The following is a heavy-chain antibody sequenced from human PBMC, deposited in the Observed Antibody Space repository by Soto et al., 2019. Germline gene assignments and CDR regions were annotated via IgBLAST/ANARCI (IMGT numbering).Heavy chain of an antibody. CDR3: ARTGYAGYFDL. D-gene: IGHD2-8*01. CDR2: INHSGST. J-gene: IGHJ2*01. V-gene: IGHV4-34*01. CDR1: GGSFSGYY. Sequence: QVQLQQWGAGLLKPSETLSLTCAVYGGSFSGYYWSWIRQPPGKGLEWIGEINHSGSTNYNPSLKSRVTISVATSKNQFSLKLSSVTAADTAVYYCARTGYAGYFDLWGRGTLVTVSS.